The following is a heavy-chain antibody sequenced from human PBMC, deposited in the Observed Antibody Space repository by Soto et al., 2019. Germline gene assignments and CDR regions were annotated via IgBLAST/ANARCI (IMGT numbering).Heavy chain of an antibody. D-gene: IGHD2-15*01. CDR3: ARGGRRLTSWYYYGMDV. Sequence: PGESLKISCKGSGYSFTSYSIGWVRQTPGKGLEWMGIIYPGDSDTRYSPSFQGQVTISADKSISTAYLQWSSLKASDTAMYYCARGGRRLTSWYYYGMDVWGQGTTVTVSS. J-gene: IGHJ6*02. CDR2: IYPGDSDT. V-gene: IGHV5-51*01. CDR1: GYSFTSYS.